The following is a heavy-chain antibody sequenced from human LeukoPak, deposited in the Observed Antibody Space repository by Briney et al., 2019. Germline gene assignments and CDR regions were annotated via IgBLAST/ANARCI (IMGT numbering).Heavy chain of an antibody. Sequence: SETLSLTCTVSGGSTSSSSYYWGWIRQPPGKGLERIGSIYYSGSTYYNPSLKSRVTISVDTSKNQFSLKLSSVTAADTAVYYCARPVSVVPAAISWFDPWGQGTLVTVSS. D-gene: IGHD2-2*02. J-gene: IGHJ5*02. V-gene: IGHV4-39*01. CDR3: ARPVSVVPAAISWFDP. CDR1: GGSTSSSSYY. CDR2: IYYSGST.